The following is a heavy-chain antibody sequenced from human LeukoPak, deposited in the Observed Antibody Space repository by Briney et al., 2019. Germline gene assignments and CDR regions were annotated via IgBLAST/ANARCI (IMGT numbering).Heavy chain of an antibody. CDR1: GFTFSSYG. CDR3: ARYYDILSLFDY. CDR2: ISYDGSNK. J-gene: IGHJ4*02. D-gene: IGHD3-9*01. V-gene: IGHV3-30*03. Sequence: PGGSLRLSCAASGFTFSSYGMHWVRQAPGKGLEWVAVISYDGSNKYYADSAKGRFTISRDNSKNTLYLQMNSLRAEDTAVYYCARYYDILSLFDYWGQGTLVTVSS.